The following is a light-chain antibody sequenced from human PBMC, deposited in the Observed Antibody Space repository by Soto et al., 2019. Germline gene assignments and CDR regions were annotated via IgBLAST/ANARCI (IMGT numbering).Light chain of an antibody. CDR2: GVD. Sequence: QSALTQPASVSVSPGQSITISCSGTTSDVGGHNFVSWFQQHPGKAPKMMIYGVDQRPSGVSIRFSGSKSGNTASLTISGLQTEDEADYYCSSYTRSAIWVFGGGTKLTVL. CDR1: TSDVGGHNF. V-gene: IGLV2-14*01. J-gene: IGLJ3*02. CDR3: SSYTRSAIWV.